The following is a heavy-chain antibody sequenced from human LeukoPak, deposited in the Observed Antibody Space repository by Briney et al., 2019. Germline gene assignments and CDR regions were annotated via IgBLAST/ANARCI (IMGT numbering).Heavy chain of an antibody. Sequence: GGSLRLSCAASGFTVGNNYMNWVRQAPGKGLEWVSVIFSHGETSYADSVKGRFIISRDNSKNTLYLQMNGLRVEDTAVYYCARDPPAVSINTYAWGQGTLVTVSS. D-gene: IGHD2-8*01. V-gene: IGHV3-66*01. CDR2: IFSHGET. CDR3: ARDPPAVSINTYA. CDR1: GFTVGNNY. J-gene: IGHJ4*02.